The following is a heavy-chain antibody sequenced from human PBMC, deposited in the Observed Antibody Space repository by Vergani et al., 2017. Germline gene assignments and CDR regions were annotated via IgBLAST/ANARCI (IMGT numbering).Heavy chain of an antibody. Sequence: QVHLVESGGGVVQPGRSLTLSCVASGFSFRGHGMHWVRQAPGKGLEWVAMISYDGDRRDYGDFAKGRFTISRESSKTVYLQMNSLQVEDTAMCFCAKGLSYSTARPHFDYRGQGTLVTVSS. CDR3: AKGLSYSTARPHFDY. CDR2: ISYDGDRR. V-gene: IGHV3-30*18. J-gene: IGHJ4*02. CDR1: GFSFRGHG. D-gene: IGHD4-11*01.